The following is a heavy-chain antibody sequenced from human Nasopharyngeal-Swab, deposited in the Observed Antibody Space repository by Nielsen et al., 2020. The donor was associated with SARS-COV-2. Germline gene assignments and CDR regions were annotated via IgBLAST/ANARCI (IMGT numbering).Heavy chain of an antibody. Sequence: WIRQLPGKGLEWVANIKQDGSEKYYVDSVKGRFTISRDNAKNSLYLQMNSLRAEDTAVYYCARAQVAYSYGYPWFDPWGQGTLVTVSS. CDR3: ARAQVAYSYGYPWFDP. CDR2: IKQDGSEK. V-gene: IGHV3-7*03. J-gene: IGHJ5*02. D-gene: IGHD5-18*01.